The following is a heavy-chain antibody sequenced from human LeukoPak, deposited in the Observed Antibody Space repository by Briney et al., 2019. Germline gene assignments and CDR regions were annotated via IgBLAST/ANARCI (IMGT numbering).Heavy chain of an antibody. CDR3: ARYGSGYFDYYYYYMDV. D-gene: IGHD3-3*01. CDR1: GGSVSSGGYC. V-gene: IGHV4-31*03. Sequence: SETLSLTRTVSGGSVSSGGYCWSWIRQHPGKGLEWIGYIYYSGSTYYNPSLKSRVTISVDTSKNQFSVKLSSVTAADTAVYYCARYGSGYFDYYYYYMDVWGKGTTVTVSS. CDR2: IYYSGST. J-gene: IGHJ6*03.